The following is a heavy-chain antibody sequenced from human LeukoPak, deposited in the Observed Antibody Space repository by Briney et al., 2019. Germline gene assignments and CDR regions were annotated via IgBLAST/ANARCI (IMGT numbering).Heavy chain of an antibody. D-gene: IGHD2-15*01. CDR1: GYTFTSYG. CDR3: ARDTLLGYCSGGSCYSEDY. V-gene: IGHV1-18*01. J-gene: IGHJ4*02. Sequence: ASVKVSCKASGYTFTSYGISWVRQAPGQGLEWMGWISAYNGNTNYAQKLQGRVTMTTDTSTSTAYMELGSLRSDDTTVYYCARDTLLGYCSGGSCYSEDYWGQGTLVTVSS. CDR2: ISAYNGNT.